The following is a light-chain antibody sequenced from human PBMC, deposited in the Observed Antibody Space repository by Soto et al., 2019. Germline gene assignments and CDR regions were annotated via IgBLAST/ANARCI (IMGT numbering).Light chain of an antibody. CDR2: AAS. CDR3: QQSYSTPIT. J-gene: IGKJ5*01. V-gene: IGKV1-39*01. Sequence: DIQMTRSPSSLSASVGDRVTITCRASQSISSYLNWYQQKPGKAPKLLIYAASSLQSGVPSRFSGSGSGTDFTLTISSLQPEDFATYYCQQSYSTPITFGQGTRLEN. CDR1: QSISSY.